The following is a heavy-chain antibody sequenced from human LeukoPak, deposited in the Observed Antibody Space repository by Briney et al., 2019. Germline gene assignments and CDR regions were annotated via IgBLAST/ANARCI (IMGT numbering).Heavy chain of an antibody. CDR3: ATSYSYGSYCFDY. D-gene: IGHD5-18*01. V-gene: IGHV1-24*01. Sequence: ASVKVSCKTSGYSFISYYMHWVRQAPGQGLEWMGGFDPEDGETIYAQKFQGRVTMTEDTSTDTAYMELSSLRSEDTAVYYCATSYSYGSYCFDYWGQGTLVTVSS. CDR1: GYSFISYY. J-gene: IGHJ4*02. CDR2: FDPEDGET.